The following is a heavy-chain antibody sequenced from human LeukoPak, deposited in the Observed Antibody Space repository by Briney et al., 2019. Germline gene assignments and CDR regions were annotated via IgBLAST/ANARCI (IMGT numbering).Heavy chain of an antibody. Sequence: SETLSLTCIVSGGSITNYYWSWIRQSPGQGLEWIAYIYYTGSTNYNPSLKSRVTISLDTSKNQFSLRLNSVTAADTAVYYCARGGIAAAGLNFDYWGQGTLVTVSS. CDR2: IYYTGST. CDR3: ARGGIAAAGLNFDY. J-gene: IGHJ4*02. V-gene: IGHV4-59*01. D-gene: IGHD6-13*01. CDR1: GGSITNYY.